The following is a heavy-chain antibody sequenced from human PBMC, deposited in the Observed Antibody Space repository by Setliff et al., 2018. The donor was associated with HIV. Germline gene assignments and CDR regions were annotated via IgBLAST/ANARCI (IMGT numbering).Heavy chain of an antibody. CDR1: GYTFTGYY. D-gene: IGHD5-12*01. Sequence: ASVKVSCKASGYTFTGYYMHWVRQAPGQGLEWMGRINPNGGGTKYAQKFQGRVTMTRDTSISTAYMELSRLISDDTAVYHCARESRDIVATSPLDYWGQGTLVTVSS. CDR2: INPNGGGT. V-gene: IGHV1-2*06. J-gene: IGHJ4*02. CDR3: ARESRDIVATSPLDY.